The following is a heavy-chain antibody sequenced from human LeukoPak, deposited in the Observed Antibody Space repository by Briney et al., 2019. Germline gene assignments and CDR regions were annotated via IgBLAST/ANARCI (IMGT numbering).Heavy chain of an antibody. Sequence: PSETLSLTCTVSGGSISSYYWSWIRQPPGKGLEWIGYIYYSGSTNYNPSLKSRVTISVDTSKNQFSLKLSSVTAADTAVYYCARHHYEQSFDIWGQGTMVTVSS. V-gene: IGHV4-59*01. CDR2: IYYSGST. J-gene: IGHJ3*02. CDR3: ARHHYEQSFDI. CDR1: GGSISSYY. D-gene: IGHD3-16*01.